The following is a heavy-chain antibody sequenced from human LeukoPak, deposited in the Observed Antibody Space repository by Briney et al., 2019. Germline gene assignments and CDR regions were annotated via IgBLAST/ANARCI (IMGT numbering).Heavy chain of an antibody. J-gene: IGHJ4*02. Sequence: SETLSLTCTVSGGSISGYYWSWIRQPPGKGLEWIGYILYTGSTNHNPSLKSRVTLSVDTSKNQFSLNLSAVTAADTAVYYCARYHCSTTTCYNFDYWGQGILVTVSS. CDR3: ARYHCSTTTCYNFDY. D-gene: IGHD2-2*02. CDR1: GGSISGYY. CDR2: ILYTGST. V-gene: IGHV4-59*03.